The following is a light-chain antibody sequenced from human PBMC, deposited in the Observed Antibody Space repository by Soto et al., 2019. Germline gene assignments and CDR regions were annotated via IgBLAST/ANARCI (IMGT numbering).Light chain of an antibody. V-gene: IGKV3-15*01. J-gene: IGKJ4*01. CDR3: QQYNNWPLS. CDR2: RSS. CDR1: HRINDD. Sequence: EIVMTQSPATLSVSPGERVTLSCRASHRINDDVAWYQQKPGQPPTLVMYRSSARAIGIPARFSGSGSGTEFTLTISSLQSEDFGTYYCQQYNNWPLSFGGGTKVDIK.